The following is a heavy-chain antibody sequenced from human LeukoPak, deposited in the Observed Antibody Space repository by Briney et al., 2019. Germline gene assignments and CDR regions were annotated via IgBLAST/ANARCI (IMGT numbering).Heavy chain of an antibody. D-gene: IGHD4-11*01. CDR2: ISGDGGST. CDR1: GFTFDDYV. J-gene: IGHJ4*02. CDR3: AKEKTVTSTPFDY. V-gene: IGHV3-43*02. Sequence: GGSLRLSCAASGFTFDDYVMHWVRQVPGKGLEWVSLISGDGGSTYYADSVRGRFTISRDNSKNSLYLQMNSLRTEDTALYYCAKEKTVTSTPFDYWGQGTLVTVSS.